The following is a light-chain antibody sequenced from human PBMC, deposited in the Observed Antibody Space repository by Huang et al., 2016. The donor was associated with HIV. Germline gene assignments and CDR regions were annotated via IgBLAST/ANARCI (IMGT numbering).Light chain of an antibody. CDR3: QQYDNLPGYRFT. V-gene: IGKV4-1*01. J-gene: IGKJ3*01. CDR1: QRVLYSSTNKNH. CDR2: WAS. Sequence: DIVMTQSPDSLAVSLGERATINCKSSQRVLYSSTNKNHLGWYQQKPGQPPKLLIYWASTRESGVPDRFSGSGSGTDFTFTISSLQPEDIATYYCQQYDNLPGYRFTFGPGTKVDIK.